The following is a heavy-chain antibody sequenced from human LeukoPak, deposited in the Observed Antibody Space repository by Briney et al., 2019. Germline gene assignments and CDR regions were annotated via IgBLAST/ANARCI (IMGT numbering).Heavy chain of an antibody. V-gene: IGHV3-23*01. Sequence: GGSLRLSCAASGFTFSSYAMSWVRQAPGKGLEWVSAITNSGDNTYYADSVKGRFTISRDNSKNTLYLQINSLRAEDTAIYYCAKALMEDSWYIHFDYWGQGTLVTVSS. CDR1: GFTFSSYA. D-gene: IGHD6-13*01. CDR3: AKALMEDSWYIHFDY. J-gene: IGHJ4*02. CDR2: ITNSGDNT.